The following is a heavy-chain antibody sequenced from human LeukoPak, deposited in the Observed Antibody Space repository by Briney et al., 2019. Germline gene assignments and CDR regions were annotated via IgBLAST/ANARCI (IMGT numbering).Heavy chain of an antibody. J-gene: IGHJ4*02. CDR1: GFTFSSYG. V-gene: IGHV3-30*18. D-gene: IGHD6-19*01. Sequence: GRSLRLSCAASGFTFSSYGMHWVRQAPGKGLEWVAVISYDGSNKYYADSVKGRFTISRDNSKNTLYLQMNSLRAEDTAVYYCAKATEYSSGWYWDYWGQGTLVTVSS. CDR2: ISYDGSNK. CDR3: AKATEYSSGWYWDY.